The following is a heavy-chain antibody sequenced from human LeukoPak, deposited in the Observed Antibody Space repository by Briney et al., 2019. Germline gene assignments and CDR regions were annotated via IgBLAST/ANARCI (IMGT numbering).Heavy chain of an antibody. CDR2: INHSGST. V-gene: IGHV4-34*01. D-gene: IGHD5-18*01. CDR3: ARKGAQGQLWLGPRLYYFDY. J-gene: IGHJ4*02. Sequence: SETLSLTCAVYGGSFSGYYWSWIRQPPGKGLEWIGEINHSGSTNYNPSLKSRVTISVDTSKNQFSLKLSSVTAADTAEYYCARKGAQGQLWLGPRLYYFDYWGQGTLVTVSS. CDR1: GGSFSGYY.